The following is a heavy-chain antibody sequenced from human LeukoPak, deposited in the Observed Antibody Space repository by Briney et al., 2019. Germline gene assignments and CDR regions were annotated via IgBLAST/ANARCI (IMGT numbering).Heavy chain of an antibody. CDR2: IYPDDSDT. CDR3: ARVGIAVPGVLPYFDY. D-gene: IGHD6-19*01. Sequence: GESLKISCKGSGYSFTTYWIGWVRRMPGKGLEWMGIIYPDDSDTRYSPSFQGQVTISADKSISTAYLQWSSLKASDTAMYYCARVGIAVPGVLPYFDYWGQGALVTVSS. CDR1: GYSFTTYW. J-gene: IGHJ4*02. V-gene: IGHV5-51*01.